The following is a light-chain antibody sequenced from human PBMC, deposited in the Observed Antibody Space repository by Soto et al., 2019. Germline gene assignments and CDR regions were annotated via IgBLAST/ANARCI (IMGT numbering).Light chain of an antibody. CDR1: SSNIGTGYD. J-gene: IGLJ2*01. V-gene: IGLV1-40*01. CDR2: GNT. Sequence: QSVLTQPPSVSGAPGQRVTISCTGTSSNIGTGYDVHWYQHFPGTAPKLLIYGNTNRPSGVPDRFSGSKSGTSASLAITGLQAEDEADYYCQSFDFIVGVVFGGGTKLTVL. CDR3: QSFDFIVGVV.